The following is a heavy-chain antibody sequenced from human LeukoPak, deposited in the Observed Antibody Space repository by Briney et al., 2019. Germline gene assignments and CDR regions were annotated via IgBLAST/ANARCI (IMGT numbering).Heavy chain of an antibody. D-gene: IGHD3-22*01. V-gene: IGHV4-59*01. CDR2: IYYSGST. CDR3: ARVNYYYDSSGYYYYFDY. CDR1: GGSISTYY. Sequence: SETLSLTCTVSGGSISTYYWSWVRQPPGKGLEWIGYIYYSGSTNYNPSLKSRVTISVDTSKNQFSLKLSSVTAADTAVYYCARVNYYYDSSGYYYYFDYWGQGTLVTVSS. J-gene: IGHJ4*02.